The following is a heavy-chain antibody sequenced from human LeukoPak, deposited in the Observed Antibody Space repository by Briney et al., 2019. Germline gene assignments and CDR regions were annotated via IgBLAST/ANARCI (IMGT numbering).Heavy chain of an antibody. CDR3: VLWRYQLLTHAEYFQH. CDR1: GYTFTSYS. CDR2: INPSVGSA. V-gene: IGHV1-46*01. D-gene: IGHD2-2*01. J-gene: IGHJ1*01. Sequence: ASVKVSCKASGYTFTSYSVHWVRQAPGQGLEWMATINPSVGSAIYAQKFQGRVTVTSDTSTSAVFMELTSLTSDDTAVYYCVLWRYQLLTHAEYFQHWGQGTLVTVSS.